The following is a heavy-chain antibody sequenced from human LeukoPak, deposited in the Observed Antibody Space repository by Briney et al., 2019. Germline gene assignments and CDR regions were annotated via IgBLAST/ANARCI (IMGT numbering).Heavy chain of an antibody. CDR1: GFTFYDYI. V-gene: IGHV3-43*01. J-gene: IGHJ6*03. Sequence: GGSLRLSCAASGFTFYDYIMHWVRQAPGKGLEWVSLISWDGGTTYYADSVKGRFTISRDNSKNSLYLQMNSLTTEDTAFYYCAKGGSSSWRGLYYYMDVWGRGTTVTVSS. CDR3: AKGGSSSWRGLYYYMDV. CDR2: ISWDGGTT. D-gene: IGHD6-13*01.